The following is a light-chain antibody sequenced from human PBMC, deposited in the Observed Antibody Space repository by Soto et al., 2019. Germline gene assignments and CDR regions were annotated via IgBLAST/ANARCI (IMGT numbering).Light chain of an antibody. V-gene: IGLV2-8*01. CDR1: SSDVGGYNY. CDR2: EVT. J-gene: IGLJ2*01. Sequence: QSALTQPPSASGSPGQSVTISCTGTSSDVGGYNYVSWYQQHPGKAPKLMIYEVTKRPSGVPDRFSGSKSGNTASLTVAGLEAEDEADYCRVSDAGRSSPDVFGGGTKLTVL. CDR3: VSDAGRSSPDV.